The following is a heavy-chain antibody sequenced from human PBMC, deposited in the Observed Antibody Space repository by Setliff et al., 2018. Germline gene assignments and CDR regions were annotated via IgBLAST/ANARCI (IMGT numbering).Heavy chain of an antibody. J-gene: IGHJ4*02. Sequence: SSETLSLTCAVSGYSISSGFSWVWIRQPAGKKLEWIGRIHASGSPDYNPSFKSRVTISRDTSRDQFSLRLSSVTAADTAMYYCARVRVVQGYYEFDYWGQGTLVTVSS. V-gene: IGHV4-38-2*01. CDR3: ARVRVVQGYYEFDY. CDR1: GYSISSGFS. CDR2: IHASGSP. D-gene: IGHD3-16*01.